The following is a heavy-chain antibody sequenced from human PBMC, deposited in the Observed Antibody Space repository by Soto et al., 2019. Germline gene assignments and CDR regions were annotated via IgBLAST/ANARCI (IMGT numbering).Heavy chain of an antibody. J-gene: IGHJ4*02. V-gene: IGHV5-10-1*01. CDR2: IDPPDSYV. CDR3: ARTDGYEIEY. Sequence: PGESLKISCRGSGYTFTTFWISWVRKRPGRGLECMGRIDPPDSYVNYGPSFQGHVTISVDKSISAAYRRWGSLKASDTAMYYCARTDGYEIEYWGQGTLVTVSS. D-gene: IGHD5-12*01. CDR1: GYTFTTFW.